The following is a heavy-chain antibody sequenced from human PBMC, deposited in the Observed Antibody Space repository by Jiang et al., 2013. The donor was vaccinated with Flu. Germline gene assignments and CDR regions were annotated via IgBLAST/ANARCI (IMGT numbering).Heavy chain of an antibody. CDR1: GFTFSSYE. V-gene: IGHV3-48*03. CDR2: ISSSGSTI. CDR3: ARSQRTVVTAITRAYYYYGMDV. J-gene: IGHJ6*02. Sequence: VQLVESGGGLVQPGGSLRLSCAASGFTFSSYEMNWVRQAPGKGLEWVSYISSSGSTIYYADSVKGRFTISRDNAKNSLYLQMNSLRAEDTAVYYCARSQRTVVTAITRAYYYYGMDVWGQGTTVTVSS. D-gene: IGHD2-21*02.